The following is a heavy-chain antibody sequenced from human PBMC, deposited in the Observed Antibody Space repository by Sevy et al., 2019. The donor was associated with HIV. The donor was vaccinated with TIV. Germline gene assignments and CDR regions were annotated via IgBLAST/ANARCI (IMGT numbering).Heavy chain of an antibody. Sequence: GGFLRLSCAASGFIFSKYGMHWVRQAPGKGLEWVAFIRYDGSPKYYVDSVKGRFTISRDNSKNTLYLQMNSLRADDTAVYYCAKGLGMVQGALLSDDIWGQGTMVTVSS. CDR1: GFIFSKYG. CDR3: AKGLGMVQGALLSDDI. J-gene: IGHJ3*02. V-gene: IGHV3-30*02. CDR2: IRYDGSPK. D-gene: IGHD3-10*01.